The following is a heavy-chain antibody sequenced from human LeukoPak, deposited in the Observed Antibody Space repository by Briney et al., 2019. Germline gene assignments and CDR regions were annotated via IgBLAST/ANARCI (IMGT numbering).Heavy chain of an antibody. D-gene: IGHD3-3*01. J-gene: IGHJ4*02. V-gene: IGHV3-7*01. CDR2: IKQDASQE. CDR3: ARGVVYPAWSGPHWSDY. Sequence: GGCLRLSCTAAVLTFSIYGMSWVRQAPGKGPEWVVHIKQDASQEYHVDSVKGRFTISRDNAKNSLYLQMNSLRAEDTAVYYCARGVVYPAWSGPHWSDYWGQGALVTVSS. CDR1: VLTFSIYG.